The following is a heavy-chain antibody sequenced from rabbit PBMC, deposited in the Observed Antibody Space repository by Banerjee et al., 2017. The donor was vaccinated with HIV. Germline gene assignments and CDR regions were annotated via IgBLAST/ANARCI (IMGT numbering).Heavy chain of an antibody. D-gene: IGHD3-1*01. Sequence: QEQLEESGGDLVKPEGSLTLTCTASGFSFSSSYYMCWVRQAPGKGLEWIACIDGGNSANTYYASWAKGRFTFSKTSSTTVSLQMTSLTAADTATYFCARGGRSAGDGYGLWGPGTLVTVS. CDR3: ARGGRSAGDGYGL. CDR1: GFSFSSSYY. J-gene: IGHJ4*01. V-gene: IGHV1S45*01. CDR2: IDGGNSANT.